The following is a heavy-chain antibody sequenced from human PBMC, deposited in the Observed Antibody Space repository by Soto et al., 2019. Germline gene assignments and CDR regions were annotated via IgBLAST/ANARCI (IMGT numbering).Heavy chain of an antibody. D-gene: IGHD4-17*01. CDR3: ARVQPYDYGANSGWLDT. Sequence: PSETLSLTCTVSGDSISRGGYYWSWIRQHPGKGLEWIGYIFYSGTTYYNPSLKGRISISVDTSENYFSLSLTSVTAADTAVYYCARVQPYDYGANSGWLDTWGQGTLVTVSS. CDR2: IFYSGTT. V-gene: IGHV4-31*03. CDR1: GDSISRGGYY. J-gene: IGHJ5*02.